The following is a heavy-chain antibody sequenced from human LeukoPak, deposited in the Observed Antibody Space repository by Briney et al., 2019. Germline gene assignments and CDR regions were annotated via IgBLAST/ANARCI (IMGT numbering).Heavy chain of an antibody. CDR2: INHSGST. Sequence: PSETLSLTCAVYGGSFSGYYWSWIRQPPGKGLEWIGEINHSGSTNYNPSLKSRVTISVDTSKNQFSLKLGSVTAADTAVYYCAAAAGYNWFDPWGQGTLVTVSS. CDR1: GGSFSGYY. D-gene: IGHD6-13*01. V-gene: IGHV4-34*01. J-gene: IGHJ5*02. CDR3: AAAAGYNWFDP.